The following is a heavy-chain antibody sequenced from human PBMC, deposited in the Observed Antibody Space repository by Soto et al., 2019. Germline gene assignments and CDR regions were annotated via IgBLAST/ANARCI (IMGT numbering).Heavy chain of an antibody. CDR3: ANLVVPAADNPVFDY. Sequence: PGGSLRLSCAASGFTFSSYAMSWVRQAPGKGLEWVSAISGSGGSTYYADSVKGRFTISRDNSKNTLYLQMNSLRAEDTAVYYCANLVVPAADNPVFDYWGQGPLVTVSS. V-gene: IGHV3-23*01. J-gene: IGHJ4*02. D-gene: IGHD2-2*01. CDR2: ISGSGGST. CDR1: GFTFSSYA.